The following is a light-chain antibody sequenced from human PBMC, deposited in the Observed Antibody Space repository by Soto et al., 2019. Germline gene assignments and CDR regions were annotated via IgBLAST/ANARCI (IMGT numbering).Light chain of an antibody. CDR3: QQYFSYT. V-gene: IGKV1-5*01. J-gene: IGKJ2*01. CDR2: HAS. Sequence: DIQMTQSPSTLSASVGDRVTITCRASQSISTWLAWYQQRPGIAPRLLIYHASTLNSGVPSRFSGSGSGTEFTLTISSLQPAAFANYFCQQYFSYTFGQGTKLEIK. CDR1: QSISTW.